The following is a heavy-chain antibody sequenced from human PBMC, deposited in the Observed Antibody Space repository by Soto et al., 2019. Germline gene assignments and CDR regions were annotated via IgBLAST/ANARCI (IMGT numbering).Heavy chain of an antibody. D-gene: IGHD3-22*01. CDR1: GYTVTSYY. J-gene: IGHJ4*02. Sequence: ASVKVSCKASGYTVTSYYIHWVRQAPGQGLEWMGIMNLSGDYTKYEQRFQGRVTMTRDTSTSTVYMELSSLRSEDTAVYYCARAYTSGYQSHFDFWGQGTLVTVSS. V-gene: IGHV1-46*01. CDR2: MNLSGDYT. CDR3: ARAYTSGYQSHFDF.